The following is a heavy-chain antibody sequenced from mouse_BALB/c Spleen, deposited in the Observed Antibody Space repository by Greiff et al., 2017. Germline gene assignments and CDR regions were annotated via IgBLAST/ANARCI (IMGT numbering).Heavy chain of an antibody. CDR2: IDPANGNT. J-gene: IGHJ2*01. V-gene: IGHV14-3*02. CDR3: ASQTARAPYYFDY. Sequence: EVQLQQSGAELVKPGASVKLSCTASGFNIKDTYMHWVKQRPEQGLEWIGRIDPANGNTKYDPKFQGKATITADTSSNTAYLQLSSLTSEDTAVYYCASQTARAPYYFDYWGQGTTLTVSS. CDR1: GFNIKDTY. D-gene: IGHD3-2*01.